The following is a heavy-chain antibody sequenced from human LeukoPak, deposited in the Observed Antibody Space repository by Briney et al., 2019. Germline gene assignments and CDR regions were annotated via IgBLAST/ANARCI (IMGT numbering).Heavy chain of an antibody. V-gene: IGHV3-23*01. CDR1: GFTFSNYA. Sequence: GGSLRLSCAASGFTFSNYAMSWVRQAPGKGLEWVSAISGSGGSTYYADSVKGRFTISRDNSKNTLYLQMNSLRAEDTAVYYCASSGGSCYVCWFDPWGQGTLVTVSS. D-gene: IGHD2-15*01. CDR3: ASSGGSCYVCWFDP. J-gene: IGHJ5*02. CDR2: ISGSGGST.